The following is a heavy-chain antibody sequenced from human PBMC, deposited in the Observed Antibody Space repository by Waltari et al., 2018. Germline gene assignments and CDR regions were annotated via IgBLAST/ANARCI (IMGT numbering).Heavy chain of an antibody. CDR2: IKPNSGDT. Sequence: QVQLVQSGAEVKKPGASVKVSCKASGYTFTGYYMHWVRPATGQGLEWMGWIKPNSGDTHYAQKFQGRVNMTRDTSISTAYMELSRLRSDDTAVFYCARGLYQGDYFDYWGQGMLVTVSS. V-gene: IGHV1-2*02. CDR3: ARGLYQGDYFDY. CDR1: GYTFTGYY. J-gene: IGHJ4*02. D-gene: IGHD2-2*02.